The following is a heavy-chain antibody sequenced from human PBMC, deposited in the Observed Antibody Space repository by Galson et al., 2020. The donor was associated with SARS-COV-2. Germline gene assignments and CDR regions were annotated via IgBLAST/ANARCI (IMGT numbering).Heavy chain of an antibody. J-gene: IGHJ4*02. CDR3: ARDHFGYNSLDD. D-gene: IGHD5-12*01. Sequence: GGSLRLSCAASGFTFRNYWMHWVRQVPGKGLVWVSRIKGDGRYTDYADAVKGRFTISRDNAKNTLYLQMNSLRAEDTAVYYCARDHFGYNSLDDWGQGTLVTVSS. V-gene: IGHV3-74*01. CDR1: GFTFRNYW. CDR2: IKGDGRYT.